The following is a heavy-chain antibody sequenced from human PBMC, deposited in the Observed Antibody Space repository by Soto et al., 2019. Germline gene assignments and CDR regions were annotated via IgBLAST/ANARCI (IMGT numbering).Heavy chain of an antibody. CDR1: GGTFSSYA. J-gene: IGHJ6*02. CDR3: ARDRGELPYFDRYYYYYYGMDV. V-gene: IGHV1-69*13. D-gene: IGHD3-9*01. Sequence: GXSVKVSCKASGGTFSSYAISWVRQAPGQGLEWMGGIIPIFGTANYAQKFQGRVTITADESTSTAYMELSSLRSEDTAVYYCARDRGELPYFDRYYYYYYGMDVWGQGTKVTVSS. CDR2: IIPIFGTA.